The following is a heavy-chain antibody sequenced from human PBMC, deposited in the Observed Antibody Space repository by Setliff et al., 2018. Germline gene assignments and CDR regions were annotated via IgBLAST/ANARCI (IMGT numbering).Heavy chain of an antibody. D-gene: IGHD3-3*01. CDR3: ARDVGASFWTVYHAVLPMDV. CDR1: GDSISGAKYY. Sequence: KASETLSLTCTVSGDSISGAKYYWSWIRQSAGKGLECIWRIYTDGSTKYNPSLNSRVALSIDTSKNQFSLRMSSVTAADTAVYFCARDVGASFWTVYHAVLPMDVWGKGTTVTAP. V-gene: IGHV4-61*02. CDR2: IYTDGST. J-gene: IGHJ6*03.